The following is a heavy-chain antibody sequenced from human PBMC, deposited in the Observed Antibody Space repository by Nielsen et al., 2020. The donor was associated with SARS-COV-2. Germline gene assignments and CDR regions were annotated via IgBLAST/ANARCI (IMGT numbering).Heavy chain of an antibody. D-gene: IGHD3-22*01. CDR3: ASHYYDSNGFRTDAFDI. CDR1: GFTFSSYA. V-gene: IGHV3-30-3*01. Sequence: GESLKISCAASGFTFSSYAMHWVRQAPGKGLEWVAVISYDGSNKYYADSVKGRFTISRDNSKNTLYLQMNSLRAEDTAVYYCASHYYDSNGFRTDAFDIWGQGTMVTVSS. J-gene: IGHJ3*02. CDR2: ISYDGSNK.